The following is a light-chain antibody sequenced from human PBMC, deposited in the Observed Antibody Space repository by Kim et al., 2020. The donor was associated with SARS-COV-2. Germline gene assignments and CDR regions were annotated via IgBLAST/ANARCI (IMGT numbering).Light chain of an antibody. CDR1: KLGEKY. CDR2: QDT. Sequence: VSPGQTGSITCSGDKLGEKYVCWYQQRPGQSPVVVIYQDTNRPSGIPERFSGSNSGNTATLTISVTQAMDEADYYCQVWDSTTTVFGGGTQLTVL. V-gene: IGLV3-1*01. CDR3: QVWDSTTTV. J-gene: IGLJ2*01.